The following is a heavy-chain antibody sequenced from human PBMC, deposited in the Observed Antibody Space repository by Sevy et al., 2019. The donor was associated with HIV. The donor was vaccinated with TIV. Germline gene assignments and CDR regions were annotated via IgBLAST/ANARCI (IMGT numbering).Heavy chain of an antibody. CDR1: GFTFSSYS. D-gene: IGHD3-10*01. Sequence: GGSLRLSCAASGFTFSSYSMNWVRQAPGKGLEWVSYISSSSSTIYYADSVKGRFTISRDNAKNSLYLQMNSLRDEDTAVYYCARVSPSGSLRGVITGGFDPWGQGTLVTVSS. V-gene: IGHV3-48*02. J-gene: IGHJ5*02. CDR3: ARVSPSGSLRGVITGGFDP. CDR2: ISSSSSTI.